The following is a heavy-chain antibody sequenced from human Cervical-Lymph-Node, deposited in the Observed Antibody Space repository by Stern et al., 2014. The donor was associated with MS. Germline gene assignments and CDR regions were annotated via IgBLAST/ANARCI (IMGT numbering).Heavy chain of an antibody. CDR2: IGTAGDT. Sequence: VQLVESGGGLVQPGGSLRLSCAASGFTFSSYDMHWVRQATGKGLEWVSAIGTAGDTYYPGSVKGRFTISRENAKNSLYLQMNSLRAGDTAVYYCARGIAAARMDVWGQGTTLTVSS. CDR1: GFTFSSYD. V-gene: IGHV3-13*01. D-gene: IGHD6-13*01. J-gene: IGHJ6*02. CDR3: ARGIAAARMDV.